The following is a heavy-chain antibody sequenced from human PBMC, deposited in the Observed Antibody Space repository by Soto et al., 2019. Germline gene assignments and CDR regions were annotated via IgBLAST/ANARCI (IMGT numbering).Heavy chain of an antibody. V-gene: IGHV1-8*01. Sequence: QVQLVQSGAEVKMPGASVKVSCKASGYTFTSHDINWVRQATGQGLEWMGWMNPNSGNTGYGQKFQGRITITRNTSTTTAYMELSSLKSDDTAVYYCARGRYAIRGAFIIGELDHWGQGSLVIVSS. CDR1: GYTFTSHD. J-gene: IGHJ4*02. D-gene: IGHD3-10*01. CDR3: ARGRYAIRGAFIIGELDH. CDR2: MNPNSGNT.